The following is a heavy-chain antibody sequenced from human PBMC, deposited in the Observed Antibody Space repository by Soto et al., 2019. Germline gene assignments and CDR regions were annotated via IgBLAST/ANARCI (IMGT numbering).Heavy chain of an antibody. CDR1: GGTFSSYT. J-gene: IGHJ6*02. V-gene: IGHV1-69*02. Sequence: QVQLVQSGAEVKKPGSSVKVSCKASGGTFSSYTISWVRQAPGQGLEWMGRIIPILGIANYAQKFQGRVTITADESTSTAYMELSSLRSEDTAVYYCASTTVTHPPPLGGMDVWGQGTTVTVSS. D-gene: IGHD4-4*01. CDR3: ASTTVTHPPPLGGMDV. CDR2: IIPILGIA.